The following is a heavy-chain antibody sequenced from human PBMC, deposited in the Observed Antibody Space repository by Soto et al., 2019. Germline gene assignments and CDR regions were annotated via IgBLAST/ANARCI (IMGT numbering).Heavy chain of an antibody. J-gene: IGHJ4*02. CDR1: GGSIDRSNYY. V-gene: IGHV4-39*01. Sequence: PSETLSLTCNVSGGSIDRSNYYWDWLRQPPGKGLEWIGTTYYNGNAYYNPSLRSRVSMSVDTPKNQFSLKLLSVTAADTAVYYCARHFVAVVIKGWGYWGQGKLVTVSS. CDR2: TYYNGNA. CDR3: ARHFVAVVIKGWGY. D-gene: IGHD3-10*01.